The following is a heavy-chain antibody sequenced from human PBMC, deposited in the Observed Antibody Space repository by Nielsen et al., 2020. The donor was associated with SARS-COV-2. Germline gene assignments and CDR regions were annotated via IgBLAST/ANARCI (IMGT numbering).Heavy chain of an antibody. V-gene: IGHV5-10-1*01. CDR3: ARHFGGVTILNWFDP. Sequence: GESLKISCKGSGYSFTSYWISWVRQMPGKGLEWMGRIDPSDSYTNYSPSFQGHVTISADKSISTAYLQWSSLKASDTAMYYCARHFGGVTILNWFDPWGQGTLVTVSS. D-gene: IGHD3-3*01. J-gene: IGHJ5*02. CDR1: GYSFTSYW. CDR2: IDPSDSYT.